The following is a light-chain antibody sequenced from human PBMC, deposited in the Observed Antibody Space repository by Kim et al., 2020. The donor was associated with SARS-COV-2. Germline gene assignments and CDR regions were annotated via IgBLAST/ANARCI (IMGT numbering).Light chain of an antibody. J-gene: IGLJ2*01. V-gene: IGLV2-11*01. CDR3: SAYAGAYSVV. CDR2: DVT. Sequence: QSALTQPHSVSGSPGQSVTISCTGTSSDVGAYKYVSWYQQHPGKAPKFIIYDVTKRPSGVPDRFSGSKSGNTASLTISGLQAEDEADYYCSAYAGAYSVVFGGGTKVTVL. CDR1: SSDVGAYKY.